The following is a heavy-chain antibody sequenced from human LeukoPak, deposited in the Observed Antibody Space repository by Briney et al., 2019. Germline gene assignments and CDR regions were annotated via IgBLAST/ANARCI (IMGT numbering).Heavy chain of an antibody. CDR3: AKGSTGYFADL. Sequence: GGSLRLSCAASGFTFNNYGLIWVRQAPGKGLEWVAAISNDGGGIMYAAFVEGRFTISRDNSENTLFLQMNSLRAEDTALYYCAKGSTGYFADLWGQGTLVTVSS. V-gene: IGHV3-23*01. J-gene: IGHJ5*02. CDR2: ISNDGGGI. D-gene: IGHD3-22*01. CDR1: GFTFNNYG.